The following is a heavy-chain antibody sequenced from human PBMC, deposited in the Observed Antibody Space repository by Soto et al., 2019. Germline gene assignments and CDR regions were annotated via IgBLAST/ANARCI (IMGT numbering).Heavy chain of an antibody. CDR1: GGSISSSNW. CDR2: IYHSGST. J-gene: IGHJ4*02. D-gene: IGHD4-17*01. CDR3: VRVKSSDYGDYGFAY. V-gene: IGHV4-4*02. Sequence: SETLSLTCAVSGGSISSSNWWSWVRQPPGKGLEWIGEIYHSGSTNYNPSLKSRVTISVDKSKNQFSLKLSSVTAADTAVYYCVRVKSSDYGDYGFAYWGQGTLVTVSS.